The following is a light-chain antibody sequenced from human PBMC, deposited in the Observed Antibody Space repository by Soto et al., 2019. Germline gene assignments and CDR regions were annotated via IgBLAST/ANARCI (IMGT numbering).Light chain of an antibody. CDR1: QSVSTSS. Sequence: EIVLTQSPGTLSLSPEERATLSCRASQSVSTSSLAWYQQRAGQAPRLLIYGASSRATGIPDRFSGSGSGTDFSLTISRLEPEDFAVYYCQQYGSSPLTFGGGTKVEIK. V-gene: IGKV3-20*01. CDR3: QQYGSSPLT. J-gene: IGKJ4*01. CDR2: GAS.